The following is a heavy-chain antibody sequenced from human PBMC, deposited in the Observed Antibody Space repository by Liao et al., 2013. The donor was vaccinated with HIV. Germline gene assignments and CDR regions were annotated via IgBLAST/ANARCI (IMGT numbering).Heavy chain of an antibody. CDR2: IYTSGST. D-gene: IGHD3-22*01. V-gene: IGHV4-4*07. Sequence: QVQLQESGPGLVKPSETLSLTCTVSGGSISSYYWSWIRQPAGKGLEWIGRIYTSGSTNYNPSLKSRVTMSVDTSKNQFSLKLSSVTAADTAVYYCARGPRGYYYLKDRYWYFDLWAVAPWSLSPQ. J-gene: IGHJ2*01. CDR1: GGSISSYY. CDR3: ARGPRGYYYLKDRYWYFDL.